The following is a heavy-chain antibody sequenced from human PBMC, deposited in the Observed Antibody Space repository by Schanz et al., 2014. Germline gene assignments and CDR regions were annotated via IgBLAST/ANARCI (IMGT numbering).Heavy chain of an antibody. V-gene: IGHV3-23*04. J-gene: IGHJ4*02. CDR1: GFTFSSYA. Sequence: EVQLVESGGGLVQPGGSLRLSCAASGFTFSSYAMSWVRQAPGKGLEWVSGISGSGGSTYYADSVKGRFTISRDNSKNTLYLQMNSLRVEDTAVYCCVSQTGSPNYWGQGTLVTVSS. CDR2: ISGSGGST. D-gene: IGHD6-13*01. CDR3: VSQTGSPNY.